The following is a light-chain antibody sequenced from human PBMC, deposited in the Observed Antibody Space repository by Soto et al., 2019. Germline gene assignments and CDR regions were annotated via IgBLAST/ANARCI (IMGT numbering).Light chain of an antibody. J-gene: IGKJ4*01. CDR3: QQHISWPLT. V-gene: IGKV3D-20*02. CDR2: DAS. Sequence: EYVLKESPGTLSLTPGERVTISCRASQTVRNNYLAWYQQKPGQAPRLLIYDASSRATGIPDRLSGGGSGTDFTLTISRLEPEDFAVYYCQQHISWPLTFGGGTKVDIK. CDR1: QTVRNNY.